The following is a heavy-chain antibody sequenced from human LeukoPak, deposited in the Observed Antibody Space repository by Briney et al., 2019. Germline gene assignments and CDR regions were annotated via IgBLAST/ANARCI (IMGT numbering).Heavy chain of an antibody. CDR1: GFTFSSYA. CDR3: TILNYYYYYMDV. J-gene: IGHJ6*03. Sequence: GGSLRLSCAASGFTFSSYATSWVRQAPGKGLEWVSAISGSGGSTYYADSVKGRFTISRDNSKNTLYLQMNSLRAEDTAVYYVTILNYYYYYMDVWGKGTTVTVSS. D-gene: IGHD3-9*01. V-gene: IGHV3-23*01. CDR2: ISGSGGST.